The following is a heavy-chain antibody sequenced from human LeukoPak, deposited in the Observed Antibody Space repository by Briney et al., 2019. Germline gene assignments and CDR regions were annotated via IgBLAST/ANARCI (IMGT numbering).Heavy chain of an antibody. Sequence: SETLSLTCTVSGGSISSSSYYWGWIRQPPGKGLEWIGYIYYSGSTNYNPSLKSRVTISVDTSKNQFSLKLSSVTAADTAVYYCARHERLDPWGQGTLVTVSS. CDR1: GGSISSSSYY. V-gene: IGHV4-61*05. CDR2: IYYSGST. CDR3: ARHERLDP. J-gene: IGHJ5*02.